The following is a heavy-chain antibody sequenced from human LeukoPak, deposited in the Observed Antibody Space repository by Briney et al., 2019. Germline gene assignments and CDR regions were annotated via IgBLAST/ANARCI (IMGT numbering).Heavy chain of an antibody. CDR2: IIPIFGTA. Sequence: SVKVSCKASGGTFSSYAISWVRQAPGQGLEWMGGIIPIFGTANYAQKFQGRVTITADKSTSTAYMELSSLRSEDTAVYYCARGRYGVAAAYHQQVYFDYWGQGTLVTVSS. CDR1: GGTFSSYA. J-gene: IGHJ4*02. V-gene: IGHV1-69*06. D-gene: IGHD6-13*01. CDR3: ARGRYGVAAAYHQQVYFDY.